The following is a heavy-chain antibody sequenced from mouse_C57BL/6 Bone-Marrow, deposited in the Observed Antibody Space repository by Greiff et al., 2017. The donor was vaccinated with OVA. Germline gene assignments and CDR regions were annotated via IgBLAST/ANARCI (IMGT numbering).Heavy chain of an antibody. V-gene: IGHV1-62-2*01. CDR2: FYPGSGSI. CDR1: GYTFTEYT. CDR3: ARHEAYYSNFYYFDY. D-gene: IGHD2-5*01. J-gene: IGHJ2*01. Sequence: VKLVESGAELVKPGASVKLSCKASGYTFTEYTIHWVKQRSGQGLEWIGWFYPGSGSIKYNEKFKDKATLTADKSSSTVYMELSRLTSEDSAVYFCARHEAYYSNFYYFDYWGQGTTLTVSS.